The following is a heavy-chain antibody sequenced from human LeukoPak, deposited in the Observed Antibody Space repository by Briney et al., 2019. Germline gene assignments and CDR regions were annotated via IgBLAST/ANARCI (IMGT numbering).Heavy chain of an antibody. Sequence: SETLSLTCAVYGGSFSGYYWSWIRQPPGKGLEWIGEINHSGSTNYNPSLKSRVTISVDTSKNQFSLKLSSVTAADTAVYYCAKCGASVKYYDIPLRFDPWGQGTLVTVSS. CDR2: INHSGST. J-gene: IGHJ5*02. CDR3: AKCGASVKYYDIPLRFDP. CDR1: GGSFSGYY. V-gene: IGHV4-34*01. D-gene: IGHD3-9*01.